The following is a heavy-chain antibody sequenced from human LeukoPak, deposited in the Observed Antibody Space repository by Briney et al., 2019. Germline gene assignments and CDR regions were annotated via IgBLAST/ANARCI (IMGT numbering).Heavy chain of an antibody. Sequence: SVKVSCKASGGTFSSYAISWVRQAPGQGLEWMGRIIPIFGTANYAQKFQGRVTITTDESTSTAYMELSSLRSEGTAVYYCASNYGSGSYVYYYMDVWGKGTTVTVSS. D-gene: IGHD3-10*01. CDR3: ASNYGSGSYVYYYMDV. CDR1: GGTFSSYA. CDR2: IIPIFGTA. J-gene: IGHJ6*03. V-gene: IGHV1-69*05.